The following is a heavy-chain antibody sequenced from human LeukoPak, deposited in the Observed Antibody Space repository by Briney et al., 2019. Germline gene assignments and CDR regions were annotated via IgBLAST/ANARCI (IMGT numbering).Heavy chain of an antibody. CDR3: ARQRYYYDSYYFDY. V-gene: IGHV4-59*08. Sequence: SETLSLTCTVSGGSISSYYWSWIRQPPGKGLEWIGYIYYSGSTNYNPSLKSRVTISVDTSKNQFSLKLSSVTAADTAVYYCARQRYYYDSYYFDYWGQGTLVTVSS. J-gene: IGHJ4*02. CDR1: GGSISSYY. D-gene: IGHD3-22*01. CDR2: IYYSGST.